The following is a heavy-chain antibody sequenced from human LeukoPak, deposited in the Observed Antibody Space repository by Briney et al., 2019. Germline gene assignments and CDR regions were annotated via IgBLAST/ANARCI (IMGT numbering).Heavy chain of an antibody. CDR3: AKDYAYYYGSGIGGFDY. D-gene: IGHD3-10*01. Sequence: PGGSLRLSCAASGLTFSSYAMGWVRQAPGKGLEWVSAISGSGATTYYADSVKGRFTISRDKSNNTLYLQMNSLRAEDTAVYYCAKDYAYYYGSGIGGFDYWGRGTLDTVSS. CDR2: ISGSGATT. J-gene: IGHJ4*02. V-gene: IGHV3-23*01. CDR1: GLTFSSYA.